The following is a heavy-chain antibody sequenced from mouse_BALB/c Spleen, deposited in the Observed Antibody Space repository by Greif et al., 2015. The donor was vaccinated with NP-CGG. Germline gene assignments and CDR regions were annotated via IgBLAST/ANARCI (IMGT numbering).Heavy chain of an antibody. CDR3: ARGDDGYSPAWFAY. Sequence: DVMLVESGGGLVKPGGSLKLSCAASGFTFSSYAMSWVRQTPEKRLEWVASISSGGSTYYPDSVKGRFTISRDNARNILYLQMSSLRSEDTAMYYCARGDDGYSPAWFAYWGQGTLVTVSA. D-gene: IGHD2-3*01. V-gene: IGHV5-6-5*01. J-gene: IGHJ3*01. CDR2: ISSGGST. CDR1: GFTFSSYA.